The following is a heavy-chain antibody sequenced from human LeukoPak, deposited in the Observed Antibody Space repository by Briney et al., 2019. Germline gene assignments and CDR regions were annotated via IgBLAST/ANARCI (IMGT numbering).Heavy chain of an antibody. CDR3: ARINSSGWYLFDY. D-gene: IGHD6-19*01. CDR2: IYSSGSS. V-gene: IGHV4-39*07. J-gene: IGHJ4*02. CDR1: GGSISSSSYY. Sequence: SETLSLTCTVSGGSISSSSYYWGWIRQPPGKGLEWIGRIYSSGSSNYNSSLKSRVTMSVDTSKNQFSLELTSVTAADTAVYYCARINSSGWYLFDYWGQGTLVTVSS.